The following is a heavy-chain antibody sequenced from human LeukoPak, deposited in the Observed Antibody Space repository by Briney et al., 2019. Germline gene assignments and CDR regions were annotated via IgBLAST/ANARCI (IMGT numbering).Heavy chain of an antibody. CDR2: INHSGST. J-gene: IGHJ4*02. Sequence: PGGSLRLSCAASGFTFSSYAMSWVRQPPGKGLEWIGEINHSGSTNYNPSLKSRVTISVDTSKNQFSLKLSSVTAADTAVYYCAGSVYDSHFVYWGQGTLVTVSS. CDR1: GFTFSSYA. V-gene: IGHV4-34*08. CDR3: AGSVYDSHFVY. D-gene: IGHD5/OR15-5a*01.